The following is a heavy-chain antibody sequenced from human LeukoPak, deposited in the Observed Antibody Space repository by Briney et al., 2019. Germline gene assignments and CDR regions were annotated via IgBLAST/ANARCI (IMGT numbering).Heavy chain of an antibody. D-gene: IGHD3-3*01. CDR1: GGSFSGYY. CDR2: INHSGST. J-gene: IGHJ5*02. CDR3: VRGRQAYDFWSGYPNWFDP. V-gene: IGHV4-34*01. Sequence: SETLSLTCAVYGGSFSGYYWSWIRQPPGKGLEWIGEINHSGSTNYHPSPKSRVTISVDTSKNQFSLKLSSVTAADTAVYYCVRGRQAYDFWSGYPNWFDPWGQGTLVTVSS.